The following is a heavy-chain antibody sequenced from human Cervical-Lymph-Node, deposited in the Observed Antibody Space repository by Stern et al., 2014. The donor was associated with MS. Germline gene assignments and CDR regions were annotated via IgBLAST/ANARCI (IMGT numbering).Heavy chain of an antibody. CDR3: AAGEGDCPFDN. V-gene: IGHV1-24*01. Sequence: QVQLVQSGAEVRKPGAAVKVPCKVFGYTLSKLSIHWVRQAPGRGLEWMGGFDPKDGEPIYAQRFQGRVTMTADTSRATAYMEMGSLRSEDTAVYFCAAGEGDCPFDNLGQGTLVTVSS. D-gene: IGHD2-21*01. CDR1: GYTLSKLS. J-gene: IGHJ4*02. CDR2: FDPKDGEP.